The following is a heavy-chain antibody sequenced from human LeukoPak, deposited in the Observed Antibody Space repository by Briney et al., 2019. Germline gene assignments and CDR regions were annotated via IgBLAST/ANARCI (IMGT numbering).Heavy chain of an antibody. V-gene: IGHV6-1*01. CDR3: ARSPSPYSSGWYFDY. D-gene: IGHD6-19*01. CDR1: GDSVSIDSAA. CDR2: TYQRSKWYN. Sequence: SQTLSLTCAISGDSVSIDSAAWNWIRQSPSRGLEWLGRTYQRSKWYNDYAVSVKSRITINPDISKNQFSLQLNSVTPEDTAVYYCARSPSPYSSGWYFDYWGQGTLVTVSS. J-gene: IGHJ4*02.